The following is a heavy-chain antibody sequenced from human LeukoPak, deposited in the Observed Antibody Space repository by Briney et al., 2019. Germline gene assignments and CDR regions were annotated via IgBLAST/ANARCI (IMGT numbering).Heavy chain of an antibody. Sequence: SETLSLTCAVYGGSFSGYYWSWIRQPPGKGLEWIGEINHSGSTNYNPSLKSRVTISVDTSKNQFSLRLSSVTAADTAVYYCARGKNYDFWSGSNVMAYCYYYMDVWGKGTTVTVSS. CDR1: GGSFSGYY. V-gene: IGHV4-34*01. D-gene: IGHD3-3*01. J-gene: IGHJ6*03. CDR3: ARGKNYDFWSGSNVMAYCYYYMDV. CDR2: INHSGST.